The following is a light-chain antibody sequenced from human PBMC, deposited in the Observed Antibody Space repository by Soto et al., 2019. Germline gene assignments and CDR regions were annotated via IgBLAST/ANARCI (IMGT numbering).Light chain of an antibody. J-gene: IGLJ1*01. CDR3: AAWDGSLNVYV. CDR2: TNN. CDR1: SSSIGSNS. V-gene: IGLV1-44*01. Sequence: QSVLTQPPLASGTPGQRVTISCSGSSSSIGSNSVNWYQQLPRTAPKVLIYTNNQRPSGVPDRFSGSKSGTSASLAISGLQSEDEADYYSAAWDGSLNVYVFGTGTKLTVL.